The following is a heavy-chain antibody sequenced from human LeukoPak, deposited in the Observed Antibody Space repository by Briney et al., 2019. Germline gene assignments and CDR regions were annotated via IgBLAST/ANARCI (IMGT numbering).Heavy chain of an antibody. CDR1: GGSFSGYY. J-gene: IGHJ4*02. V-gene: IGHV4-34*01. Sequence: PSETLSLTCAVYGGSFSGYYWSWIRQPPGKGLEWIGEINHSGSTNYNPYLKSRVTISVDTSKNQFSLKLSFETAADTAVYYCERGGGIAARGRGRRYFGYWGQGTLVTVSS. CDR3: ERGGGIAARGRGRRYFGY. CDR2: INHSGST. D-gene: IGHD6-6*01.